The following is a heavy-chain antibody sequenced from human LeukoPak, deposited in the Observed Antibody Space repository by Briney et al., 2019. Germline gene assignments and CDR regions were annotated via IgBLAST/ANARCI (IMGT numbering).Heavy chain of an antibody. V-gene: IGHV1-8*01. J-gene: IGHJ6*02. CDR3: ARGQTGYYYYAMDV. Sequence: GASVKVSCKASGYTFTSHDINWVRQATGQGLEWMGWMNPNSGNTGYAQKFQGRVTMTRNTSISTAYMELSSLRSEDTAVYYCARGQTGYYYYAMDVWGQGATVTVSS. CDR2: MNPNSGNT. CDR1: GYTFTSHD.